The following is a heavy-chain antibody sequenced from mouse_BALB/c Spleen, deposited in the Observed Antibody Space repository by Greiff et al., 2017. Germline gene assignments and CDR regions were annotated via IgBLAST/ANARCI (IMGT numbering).Heavy chain of an antibody. CDR2: ISSGGSYT. CDR1: GFTFSSYA. J-gene: IGHJ2*01. Sequence: DVKLVESGGGLVKPGGSLKLSCAASGFTFSSYAMSWVRQSPEKRLEWVAEISSGGSYTYYPDTVTGRFTISRDNAKNTLYLEMSSLRSEDTAMYYCARGGGYGSSLWGQGTTLTVSS. CDR3: ARGGGYGSSL. V-gene: IGHV5-9-4*01. D-gene: IGHD1-1*01.